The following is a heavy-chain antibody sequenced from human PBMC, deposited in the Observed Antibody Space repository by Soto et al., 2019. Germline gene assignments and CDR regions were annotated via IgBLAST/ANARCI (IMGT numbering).Heavy chain of an antibody. CDR3: ARGTMVRGVIITGAFDI. CDR1: GGSFSGYY. D-gene: IGHD3-10*01. J-gene: IGHJ3*02. V-gene: IGHV4-34*01. Sequence: QVQLQQWGAGLLKPSETLSLTCAVYGGSFSGYYWSWIRQPPGKGLEWSGEINHSGSTNYNPSLKSRVTISVDTSKNQFSLKLSSVTAADTAVYYCARGTMVRGVIITGAFDIWGQGTMVTVSS. CDR2: INHSGST.